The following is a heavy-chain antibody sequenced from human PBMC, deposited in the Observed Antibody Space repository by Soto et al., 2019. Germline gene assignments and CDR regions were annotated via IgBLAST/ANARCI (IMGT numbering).Heavy chain of an antibody. D-gene: IGHD3-9*01. J-gene: IGHJ6*02. CDR2: ISGSGGST. CDR3: AKAELGYYDILTGYWEFYYYGMDV. Sequence: GSLRLSCAASGFTFSSYAMSWVRQAPGKGLEWVSAISGSGGSTYYADSVKGRFTISRDNSKNTLYLQMNSLRAEDTAVYYCAKAELGYYDILTGYWEFYYYGMDVWGQGTTVTVSS. V-gene: IGHV3-23*01. CDR1: GFTFSSYA.